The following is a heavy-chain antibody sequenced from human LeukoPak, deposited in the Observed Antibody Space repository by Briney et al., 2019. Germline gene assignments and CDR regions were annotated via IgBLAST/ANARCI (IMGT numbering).Heavy chain of an antibody. CDR1: GGTFSSYA. CDR2: IIPIFGTA. CDR3: ARSGDQLYYYYYMDV. J-gene: IGHJ6*03. D-gene: IGHD3-10*01. V-gene: IGHV1-69*06. Sequence: SVKVSCKASGGTFSSYAISWVRQAPGQGLEWMGGIIPIFGTANYAQKFQGRVTITADKSTSTAYMELSSLRSEDTAVYYCARSGDQLYYYYYMDVWGKGTTVTISS.